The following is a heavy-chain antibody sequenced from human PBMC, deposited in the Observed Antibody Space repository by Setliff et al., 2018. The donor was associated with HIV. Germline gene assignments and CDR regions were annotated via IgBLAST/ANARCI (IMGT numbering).Heavy chain of an antibody. CDR3: VKDVLKFWSGSGALDF. D-gene: IGHD3-3*01. J-gene: IGHJ4*02. Sequence: SGGSLRLSCAASGFTFNSYGMHWVRQAPGKGLEWVALIWYDASKKEYSDSVKGRFNILRDDSKKTAYLQMNSLRDEDTAVYYCVKDVLKFWSGSGALDFWGPGTLVTVSS. CDR2: IWYDASKK. V-gene: IGHV3-33*06. CDR1: GFTFNSYG.